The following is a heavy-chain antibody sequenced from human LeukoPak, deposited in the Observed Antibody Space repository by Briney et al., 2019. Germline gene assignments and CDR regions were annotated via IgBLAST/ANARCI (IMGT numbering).Heavy chain of an antibody. CDR3: ARGGDYFDSRNFDY. J-gene: IGHJ4*02. Sequence: SETLSLTCTVSGDSISRYYWSWIRQPAGKGLEWIGRIYINGGTNYNPSLKSRVIMSVDTSKNQFSLRLSSVAAADTAMYYCARGGDYFDSRNFDYCGQGTLVTVSS. CDR1: GDSISRYY. D-gene: IGHD3-22*01. CDR2: IYINGGT. V-gene: IGHV4-4*07.